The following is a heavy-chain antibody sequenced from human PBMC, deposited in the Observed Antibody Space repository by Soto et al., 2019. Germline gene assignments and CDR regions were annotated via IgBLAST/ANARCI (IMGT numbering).Heavy chain of an antibody. Sequence: EVQLVQSGAEVKKPGESLKISCKGFGYTYPSYWIGWVRQMPGKGLEWMGIIYPEDSDTRYSPSFQGQVTISADKSISTAYLQWRSLKASDTAMYYCARRILLWSVRDAFDIWGQGTMVTVSS. J-gene: IGHJ3*02. D-gene: IGHD3-10*01. CDR1: GYTYPSYW. CDR3: ARRILLWSVRDAFDI. CDR2: IYPEDSDT. V-gene: IGHV5-51*03.